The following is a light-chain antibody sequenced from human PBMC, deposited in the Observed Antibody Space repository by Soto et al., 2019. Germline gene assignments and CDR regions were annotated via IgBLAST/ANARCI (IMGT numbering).Light chain of an antibody. J-gene: IGKJ1*01. Sequence: AIRMTQSPSSLSASTGDRVTITCRASQDISNYLVWYQQKPGKAPKVLIHAASTLQGGVSSRFSGSGSGTDFTLTNNSLKSEDFTTYYCQLYYTYPWTFGQGTKME. CDR3: QLYYTYPWT. CDR1: QDISNY. V-gene: IGKV1-8*01. CDR2: AAS.